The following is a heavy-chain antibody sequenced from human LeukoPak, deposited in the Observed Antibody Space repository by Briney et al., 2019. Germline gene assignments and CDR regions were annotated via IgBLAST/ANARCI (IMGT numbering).Heavy chain of an antibody. V-gene: IGHV3-74*01. CDR3: GGSEDGYIDY. J-gene: IGHJ4*02. D-gene: IGHD5-24*01. CDR1: GFTFIRHY. Sequence: GGSLRLSCAASGFTFIRHYMHWVRQAPGKGLEWVSRIKTDGTITIYADSVKGRFTIPRDNAKNTLYLQMSSLTVEDTAVYYCGGSEDGYIDYWGQGTLVTVSS. CDR2: IKTDGTIT.